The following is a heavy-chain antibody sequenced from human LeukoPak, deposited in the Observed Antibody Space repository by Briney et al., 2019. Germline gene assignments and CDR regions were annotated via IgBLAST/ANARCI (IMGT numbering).Heavy chain of an antibody. CDR2: MNFNSGNT. J-gene: IGHJ3*02. Sequence: EASVKVSCKASGYTFPNYDINWVRQATGQGLEWMGWMNFNSGNTGYAQKFQGRVTMTRNTAISTVYMELSSLKSEDTAIYYCAKVGLGNTTIHIRGQGTMVTVSS. D-gene: IGHD1-1*01. V-gene: IGHV1-8*01. CDR3: AKVGLGNTTIHI. CDR1: GYTFPNYD.